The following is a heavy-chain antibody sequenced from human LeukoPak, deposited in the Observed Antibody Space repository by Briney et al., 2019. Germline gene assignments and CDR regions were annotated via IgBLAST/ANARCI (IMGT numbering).Heavy chain of an antibody. CDR2: ISYSGNT. CDR1: GGSISSGGYY. D-gene: IGHD3-10*01. Sequence: SETLSLTCTVSGGSISSGGYYWSWIRQHPGKGLEWIGYISYSGNTYYNPSLKTRLTISVDTSKNQFCLKVSSVTAADTAVYYCARADLNMVRGVQDWGQGTLVTVSS. V-gene: IGHV4-31*03. J-gene: IGHJ4*02. CDR3: ARADLNMVRGVQD.